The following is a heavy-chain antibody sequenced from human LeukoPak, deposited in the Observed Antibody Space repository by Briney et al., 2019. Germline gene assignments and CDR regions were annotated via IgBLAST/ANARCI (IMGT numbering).Heavy chain of an antibody. CDR2: IIPIFGTA. Sequence: GASVKVSCKASGGAFSSYAISWVRQAPGQGLEWMGGIIPIFGTANYAQKFQGRVTITADESTSTAYMELSSLRSEDTAVYYCARDSIMITFGGVIQGRYNWFDPWGQGTLVTVSS. CDR3: ARDSIMITFGGVIQGRYNWFDP. CDR1: GGAFSSYA. D-gene: IGHD3-16*01. J-gene: IGHJ5*02. V-gene: IGHV1-69*13.